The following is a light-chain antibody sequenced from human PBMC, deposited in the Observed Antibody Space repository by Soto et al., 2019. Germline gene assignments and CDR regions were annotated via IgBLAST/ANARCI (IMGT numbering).Light chain of an antibody. J-gene: IGLJ1*01. CDR3: SSFTSSGTHV. V-gene: IGLV2-8*01. Sequence: QSVLTQPPSASGSPGQSVTISCTGTSSDVGGYNYVSWYQQHPGKAPKLMIYEVSKRPSGVPDRFSGSKSGNTASLTVSGLQAEDEADYYCSSFTSSGTHVFGTGTKVTVL. CDR1: SSDVGGYNY. CDR2: EVS.